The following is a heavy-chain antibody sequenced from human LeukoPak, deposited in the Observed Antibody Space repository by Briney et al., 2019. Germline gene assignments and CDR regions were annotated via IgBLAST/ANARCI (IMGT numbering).Heavy chain of an antibody. CDR3: AKGLLHDPSWFDP. Sequence: GRSLRLSCAASGFTFSSYGMHWVRQAPGKGLEWGAVISYDGSNKYYADSVKGRFTISRDNSKNTLYLQMNSLRAEDTAVYYCAKGLLHDPSWFDPWGQGTLVTVSS. V-gene: IGHV3-30*18. J-gene: IGHJ5*02. D-gene: IGHD3-3*01. CDR2: ISYDGSNK. CDR1: GFTFSSYG.